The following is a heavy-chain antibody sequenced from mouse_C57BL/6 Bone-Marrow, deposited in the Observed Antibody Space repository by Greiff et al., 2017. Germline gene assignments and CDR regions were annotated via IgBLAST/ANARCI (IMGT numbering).Heavy chain of an antibody. CDR3: SRGGYYAMDY. CDR1: GYTFTSYG. V-gene: IGHV1-81*01. D-gene: IGHD1-1*02. Sequence: VQLQESGAELVRPGASVKLSCKASGYTFTSYGISWVKQRTGQGLEWIGEIYPSSGNTYYNEKFKGKDTLTADKSSSTVYMELRSLASEDSAVYFCSRGGYYAMDYWGQGTSVTVSS. CDR2: IYPSSGNT. J-gene: IGHJ4*01.